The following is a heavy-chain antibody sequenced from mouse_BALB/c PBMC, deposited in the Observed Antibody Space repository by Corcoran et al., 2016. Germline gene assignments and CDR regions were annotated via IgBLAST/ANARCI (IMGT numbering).Heavy chain of an antibody. CDR2: INPNNGGT. Sequence: EVLLQQSGPERVKPGASVKIPCKASGYTFTDYNMDWVKQSHGKSLEWIGDINPNNGGTIYNQKFKSKATLTVDKSSSTAYMELRSLTSEDTAVYYCARSYYYGSSNFAYWGQGTLVTVSA. V-gene: IGHV1-18*01. J-gene: IGHJ3*01. CDR1: GYTFTDYN. D-gene: IGHD1-1*01. CDR3: ARSYYYGSSNFAY.